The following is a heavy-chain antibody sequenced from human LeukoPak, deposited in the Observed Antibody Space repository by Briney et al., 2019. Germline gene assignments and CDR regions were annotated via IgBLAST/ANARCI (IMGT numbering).Heavy chain of an antibody. CDR3: ARRVEGRGSYHNYAMDV. D-gene: IGHD3-10*01. CDR2: ISYDGGIK. CDR1: GFTFSTHS. J-gene: IGHJ6*02. Sequence: GGSLRLSCAASGFTFSTHSMHWVRQAPGKGLEWVAIISYDGGIKYYTDSVKGRFTIARDNSKNTLYLQMNSLRIEDTAVYYCARRVEGRGSYHNYAMDVWGQGATVTVSS. V-gene: IGHV3-30-3*01.